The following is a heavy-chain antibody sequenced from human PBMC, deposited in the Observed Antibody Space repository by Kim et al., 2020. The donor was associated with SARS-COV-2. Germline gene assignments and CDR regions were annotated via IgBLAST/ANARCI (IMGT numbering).Heavy chain of an antibody. CDR2: ISWNSGSI. V-gene: IGHV3-9*01. CDR1: GFTFGDYA. J-gene: IGHJ2*01. Sequence: GGSLRLSCAASGFTFGDYAMHWVRQAPGKGLEWVSGISWNSGSIGYADSVKGRFTISRDNAKNSLYLQMNSLRAEDTALYYCAKDPTYYYDSSGPASWYFDLCGRGTLVTVSS. CDR3: AKDPTYYYDSSGPASWYFDL. D-gene: IGHD3-22*01.